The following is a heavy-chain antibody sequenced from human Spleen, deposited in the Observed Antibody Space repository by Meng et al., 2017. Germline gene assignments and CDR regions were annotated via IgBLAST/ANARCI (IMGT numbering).Heavy chain of an antibody. CDR3: ARAHADIVATITEDFDY. V-gene: IGHV1-18*01. D-gene: IGHD5-12*01. CDR2: ISAYNGNT. Sequence: QVQLEQSGAEVKKPGASVKVSCKASGYTFNSYGISWVRQAPGQGLEWMGWISAYNGNTNYAQKLQGRVTMTTDTSTSTAYMELRSLRSDDTAVYYCARAHADIVATITEDFDYWGQGTLVTVSS. CDR1: GYTFNSYG. J-gene: IGHJ4*02.